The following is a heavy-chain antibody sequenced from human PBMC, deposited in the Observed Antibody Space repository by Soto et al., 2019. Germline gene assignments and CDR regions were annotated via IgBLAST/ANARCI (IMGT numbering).Heavy chain of an antibody. D-gene: IGHD3-16*01. CDR1: GYTFTNYG. Sequence: QVQLVQSGAEVKKPGASVKVSCKASGYTFTNYGISWVRQAPGQGLEWMGWINAYNGNRNYAQKLQGRVTMTTETSTSTAYMELRGLRSDDSAVYYCSRDWFGVDYWGQGTLVTVSS. V-gene: IGHV1-18*01. J-gene: IGHJ4*02. CDR3: SRDWFGVDY. CDR2: INAYNGNR.